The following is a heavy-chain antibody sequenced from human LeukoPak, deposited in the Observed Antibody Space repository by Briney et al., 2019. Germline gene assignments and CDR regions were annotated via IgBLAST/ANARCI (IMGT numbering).Heavy chain of an antibody. CDR2: INSDGSST. CDR1: GFTFSSYW. J-gene: IGHJ5*02. CDR3: ARPTPVDTAMVTNWFDP. D-gene: IGHD5-18*01. Sequence: GGSLRLSCAASGFTFSSYWMHWVRQAPGKGLVWVSRINSDGSSTSYADSVKGRFTISRDNAKNTLYLQMNSLRAEDTAVYYWARPTPVDTAMVTNWFDPWGQGTLVTVSS. V-gene: IGHV3-74*01.